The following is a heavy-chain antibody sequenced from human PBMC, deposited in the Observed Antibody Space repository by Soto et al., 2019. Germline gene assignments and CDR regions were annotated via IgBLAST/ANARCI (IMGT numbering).Heavy chain of an antibody. CDR2: ISADGSDK. D-gene: IGHD3-3*01. CDR3: VKGSDVARKDLDY. Sequence: QVQLVESGGGVVQPGRSLRLSCAASGFTFSNFGMHWVRQASGKGLEWVAAISADGSDKYFSGSVKGRFTISRDNSKNTLFLQMNSLRVEDTAVYYCVKGSDVARKDLDYWGQGTLVTVSS. CDR1: GFTFSNFG. V-gene: IGHV3-30*18. J-gene: IGHJ4*02.